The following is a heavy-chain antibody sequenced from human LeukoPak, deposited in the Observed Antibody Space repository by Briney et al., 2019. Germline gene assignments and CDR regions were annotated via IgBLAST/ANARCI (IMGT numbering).Heavy chain of an antibody. V-gene: IGHV3-74*01. CDR3: VCLGLGGLSLD. CDR2: VNSDGSGT. Sequence: PGGSLRLSCAASGFTFSRYSMHWVRQAPGKGLVWVSHVNSDGSGTDYADSVKGRFTTSRDNAKNTLYLQMNSLRVEDTAVYYCVCLGLGGLSLDWGQGTLVTVSS. J-gene: IGHJ4*02. CDR1: GFTFSRYS. D-gene: IGHD3-16*01.